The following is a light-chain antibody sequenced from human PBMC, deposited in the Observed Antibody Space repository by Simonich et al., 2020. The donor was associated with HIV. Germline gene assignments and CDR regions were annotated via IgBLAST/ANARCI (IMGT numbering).Light chain of an antibody. J-gene: IGKJ2*01. CDR2: AAS. Sequence: DIKMTQSPSPLSAAVGDRVTITCRARQSISTYLNWDQKKPGKAPTLLIAAASSLQSGLPSRFSGSGSGTASTPTISSLQPEDFATYYGQQSYSTIAFGQGTKLEIK. V-gene: IGKV1-39*01. CDR3: QQSYSTIA. CDR1: QSISTY.